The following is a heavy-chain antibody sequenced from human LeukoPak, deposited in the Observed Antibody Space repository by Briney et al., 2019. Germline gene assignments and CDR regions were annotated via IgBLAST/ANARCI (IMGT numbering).Heavy chain of an antibody. CDR3: AAVWGSGRNMGGFDY. D-gene: IGHD3-16*01. CDR1: GDSISSYY. J-gene: IGHJ4*02. Sequence: SETLSLTCTVSGDSISSYYWSWIRQPPGKGLEWIGYIYYRGSTKYNPSLKSRVTISVDTSKNQFSLKLSSVTAADTAVYYCAAVWGSGRNMGGFDYWGQGTLVTVSS. V-gene: IGHV4-59*01. CDR2: IYYRGST.